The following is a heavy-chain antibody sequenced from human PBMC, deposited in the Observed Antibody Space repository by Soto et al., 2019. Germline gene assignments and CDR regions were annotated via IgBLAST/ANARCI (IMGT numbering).Heavy chain of an antibody. CDR2: ISYDGSNK. D-gene: IGHD5-12*01. Sequence: QVQLVESGGGVVQPGRSLRLSCAASGFTFSSYGMHWVRQAPGKGLEWVAVISYDGSNKYYADSVKGRFTISRDNSKNTLYLQMNSLRAEDTAVYYCARDGYNTEGGMDVWGQGTTVTVSS. J-gene: IGHJ6*02. CDR3: ARDGYNTEGGMDV. V-gene: IGHV3-30*03. CDR1: GFTFSSYG.